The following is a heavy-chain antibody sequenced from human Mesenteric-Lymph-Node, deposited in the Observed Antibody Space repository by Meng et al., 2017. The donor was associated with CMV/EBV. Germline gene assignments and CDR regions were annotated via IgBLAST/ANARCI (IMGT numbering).Heavy chain of an antibody. V-gene: IGHV3-30*02. J-gene: IGHJ5*02. CDR1: GFTFSSYG. Sequence: GESLKISCAASGFTFSSYGMHWVRQAPGKGLEWVAFIRYDGSNKYYADSVKGRFTISRDNSKNTLYLQMNSLRAEDTAVYYCAKDSSYYDFPLFDPRGQGTLVTVSS. D-gene: IGHD3-3*01. CDR2: IRYDGSNK. CDR3: AKDSSYYDFPLFDP.